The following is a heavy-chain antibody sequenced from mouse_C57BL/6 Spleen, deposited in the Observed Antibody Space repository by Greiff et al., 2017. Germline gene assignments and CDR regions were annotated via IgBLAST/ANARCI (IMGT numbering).Heavy chain of an antibody. Sequence: VHVKQSGPELVKPGASVKMSCKASGYTFTDYNMHWVKQSPGKSLEWIGYINPNNGGTSYNQKFKGKATLTVNKSSSTAYMELRSLTSEDSAVYYCARAPNPFDYWGQGTTLTVSS. CDR3: ARAPNPFDY. CDR2: INPNNGGT. CDR1: GYTFTDYN. J-gene: IGHJ2*01. V-gene: IGHV1-22*01.